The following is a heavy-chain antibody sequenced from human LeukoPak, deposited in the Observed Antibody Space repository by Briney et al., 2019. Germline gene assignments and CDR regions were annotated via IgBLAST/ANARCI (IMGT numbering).Heavy chain of an antibody. D-gene: IGHD2-2*01. CDR3: AKVGYRSSTSCYFYYYYYMDV. CDR1: GFTFSSYA. J-gene: IGHJ6*03. Sequence: GGSLRLSCAASGFTFSSYAMSWVRQAPGKGLEWVSAISGSGGSTYYADSVKGRFTISRDNSKNTLDLQMNSLRAEDTAVYYCAKVGYRSSTSCYFYYYYYMDVWGKGTRSPSP. V-gene: IGHV3-23*01. CDR2: ISGSGGST.